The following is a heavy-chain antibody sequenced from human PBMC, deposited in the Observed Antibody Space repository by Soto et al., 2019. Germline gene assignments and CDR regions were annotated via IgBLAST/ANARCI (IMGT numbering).Heavy chain of an antibody. J-gene: IGHJ4*02. D-gene: IGHD2-21*01. CDR3: AKGLFRRRCGTNLVDY. CDR1: GFVSNNYS. V-gene: IGHV3-30*18. Sequence: PGGSLRLSCAASGFVSNNYSMHWVRQSPGKGLDWVAAISYDGRDTLYADSVQGRFTISRDNSKNTLYLQMNSLRSEHTAVHYFAKGLFRRRCGTNLVDYRLQGALVT. CDR2: ISYDGRDT.